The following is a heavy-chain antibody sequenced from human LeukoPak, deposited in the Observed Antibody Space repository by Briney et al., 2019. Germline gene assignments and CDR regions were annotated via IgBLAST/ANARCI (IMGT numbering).Heavy chain of an antibody. CDR3: AREGGHTYYFDY. J-gene: IGHJ4*02. CDR1: GFTVSSTY. CDR2: LYSGGNT. V-gene: IGHV3-66*01. D-gene: IGHD2-21*01. Sequence: GGSLRLSCAASGFTVSSTYMRWVRQAPGKGLEWAAVLYSGGNTYYADSVKGRFTISRDNSKGTLYLQMNRLRAEDTAVYYCAREGGHTYYFDYWGQGTLVTVSS.